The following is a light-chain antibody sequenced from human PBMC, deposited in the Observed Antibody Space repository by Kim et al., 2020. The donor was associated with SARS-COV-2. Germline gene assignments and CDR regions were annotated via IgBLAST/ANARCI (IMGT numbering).Light chain of an antibody. J-gene: IGKJ3*01. Sequence: ASVGDSITITCRASQAIIDYLAWFQQKPGRAPKSLIHAASSLQSGVPSRFSGSGSGTDFSLTIHNVQPEDFATYYCQQYKTYSFTFGPGTKVDIK. CDR3: QQYKTYSFT. V-gene: IGKV1-16*01. CDR1: QAIIDY. CDR2: AAS.